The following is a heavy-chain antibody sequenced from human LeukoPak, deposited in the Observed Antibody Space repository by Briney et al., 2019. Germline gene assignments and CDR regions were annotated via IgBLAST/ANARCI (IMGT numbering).Heavy chain of an antibody. CDR1: GYTFTSYD. J-gene: IGHJ6*02. V-gene: IGHV1-8*01. D-gene: IGHD6-19*01. Sequence: ASVKVSCKASGYTFTSYDINWVRQATGQGLEWMGWMNPNSVNTGYAQKFQGRVTMTRNPSISTAYMELSSLRSEDTAVYYCASSPGYSSGWFYRYYYYGMDVWGQGTTVTVSS. CDR3: ASSPGYSSGWFYRYYYYGMDV. CDR2: MNPNSVNT.